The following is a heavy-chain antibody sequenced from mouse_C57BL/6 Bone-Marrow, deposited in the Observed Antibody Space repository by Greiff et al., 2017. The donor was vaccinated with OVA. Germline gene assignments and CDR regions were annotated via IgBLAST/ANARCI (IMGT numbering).Heavy chain of an antibody. CDR2: IYPRSGNT. CDR3: AREGWDYYGSSYDYAMDY. V-gene: IGHV1-81*01. Sequence: QVQLQQSGAELARPGASVKLSCKASGYTFTSYGISWVKQSTGQGLEWIGEIYPRSGNTYYNEKFKGKATLTADKSSSTAYMELRSLTSEDSAVYFCAREGWDYYGSSYDYAMDYWGQGTSVTVSS. D-gene: IGHD1-1*01. J-gene: IGHJ4*01. CDR1: GYTFTSYG.